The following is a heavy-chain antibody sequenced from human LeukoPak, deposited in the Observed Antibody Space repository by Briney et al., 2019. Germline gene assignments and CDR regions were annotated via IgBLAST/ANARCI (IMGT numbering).Heavy chain of an antibody. CDR2: INPNSGGT. J-gene: IGHJ2*01. CDR1: GYTFTGYY. V-gene: IGHV1-2*02. D-gene: IGHD4-23*01. CDR3: AREPDYGGNSARWYFDL. Sequence: ASVKVSCKASGYTFTGYYMHWERQAPGQGLEWMGWINPNSGGTNYAQKFQGRVTMTRDTSISTAYMELSRLRSDDTAVYYCAREPDYGGNSARWYFDLWGRGTLVTVSS.